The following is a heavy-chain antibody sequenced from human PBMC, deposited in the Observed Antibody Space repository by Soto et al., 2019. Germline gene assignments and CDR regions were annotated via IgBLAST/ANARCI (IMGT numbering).Heavy chain of an antibody. D-gene: IGHD3-10*01. J-gene: IGHJ6*02. CDR1: GFRFEDYA. V-gene: IGHV3-9*01. CDR2: IAWNSDII. CDR3: AKDHYGSGIYGMDV. Sequence: EVQLVESGGGLVQPGRSLRLSCAASGFRFEDYAMHWVRQAPGKGLEWVSGIAWNSDIIGYVDSVKGRFTISRDNGKNSLYLQMNSLRPEDTALYYCAKDHYGSGIYGMDVWGQGTTVTVSS.